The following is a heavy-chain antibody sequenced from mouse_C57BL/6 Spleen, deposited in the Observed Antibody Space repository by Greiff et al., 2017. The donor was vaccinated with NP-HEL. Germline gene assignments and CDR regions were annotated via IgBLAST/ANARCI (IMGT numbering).Heavy chain of an antibody. CDR1: GYAFSSSW. V-gene: IGHV1-82*01. CDR2: IYPGDGDT. Sequence: VQLQQSGPELVKPGASVKISCKASGYAFSSSWMNWVKQRPGQGLEWIGRIYPGDGDTNYNGKFKGKATLTADKSSSTAYIQLRSLTSEDSAVYFCAYYSNPYWYFDVWGTGTTVTVSS. J-gene: IGHJ1*03. D-gene: IGHD2-5*01. CDR3: AYYSNPYWYFDV.